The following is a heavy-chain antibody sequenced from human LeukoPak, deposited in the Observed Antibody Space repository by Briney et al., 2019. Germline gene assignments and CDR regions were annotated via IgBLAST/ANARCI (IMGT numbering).Heavy chain of an antibody. CDR2: ISYDGSNK. V-gene: IGHV3-30*04. J-gene: IGHJ3*01. CDR3: ARDGLGW. D-gene: IGHD2-15*01. CDR1: GFTFSSYA. Sequence: GGSLRLSCAASGFTFSSYAMHWVRQAPGKGLEWVAVISYDGSNKYYADSVKGRFTISRDNSKNTLYLQMNSLRAEDTAVYYCARDGLGWWGQGTMVTVSS.